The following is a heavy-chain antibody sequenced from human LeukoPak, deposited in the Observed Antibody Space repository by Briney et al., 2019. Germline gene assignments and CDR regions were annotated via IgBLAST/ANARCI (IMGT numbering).Heavy chain of an antibody. J-gene: IGHJ6*02. CDR1: GVTFSGYA. CDR2: FGTDGNT. CDR3: ARDVHYWVPMDV. Sequence: GGSLRLSCEASGVTFSGYAVSWVRQAPGQGLEWVSGFGTDGNTHYAESVRGRFDISRDTSKTTVYRQMNSLKGEDTALYYCARDVHYWVPMDVWGQGTTVTVS. D-gene: IGHD2-8*02. V-gene: IGHV3-23*01.